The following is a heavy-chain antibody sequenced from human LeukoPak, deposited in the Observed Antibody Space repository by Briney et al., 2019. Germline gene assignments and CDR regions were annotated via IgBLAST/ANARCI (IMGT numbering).Heavy chain of an antibody. V-gene: IGHV3-48*04. D-gene: IGHD6-13*01. CDR3: VRDPSYGSSWYYYMDV. CDR1: EFTFVRYA. CDR2: ISSSSFKI. Sequence: GGSLRLSCAASEFTFVRYAMNWVRQAPGKGLEWVSYISSSSFKIGYADSVKGRFTISRDNSKNSRYLQMDSLRVEDTAVYYCVRDPSYGSSWYYYMDVWGKGTTVTVSS. J-gene: IGHJ6*03.